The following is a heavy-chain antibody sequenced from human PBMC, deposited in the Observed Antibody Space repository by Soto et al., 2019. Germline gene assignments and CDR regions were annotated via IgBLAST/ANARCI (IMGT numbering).Heavy chain of an antibody. Sequence: QVPLQESGPGLVKPSETLSLTCTVSGASISSNYWSWIRQPPGKGLECIGYFSYSGSTNYNPSLKSRVIISVDTSRNQFSLKLTSVTATDTAMYYCARHSPLAAGGAFEFWGQGMMVTVSS. CDR3: ARHSPLAAGGAFEF. CDR2: FSYSGST. J-gene: IGHJ3*01. V-gene: IGHV4-59*08. CDR1: GASISSNY. D-gene: IGHD6-13*01.